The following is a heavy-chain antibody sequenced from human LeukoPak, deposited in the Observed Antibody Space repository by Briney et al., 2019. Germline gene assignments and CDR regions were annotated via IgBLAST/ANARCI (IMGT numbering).Heavy chain of an antibody. CDR3: AGRVTDCSSTRCYDSGMDV. CDR1: GCTFTSYY. V-gene: IGHV1-46*01. Sequence: ASVKVSCKASGCTFTSYYMHWVRQAPGQGLEWMGLINPSGGSTSYAQKFQGRVTMTRDTSTSTVYMELSSLRSEDTAVYYCAGRVTDCSSTRCYDSGMDVWGQGTTVTVSS. CDR2: INPSGGST. J-gene: IGHJ6*02. D-gene: IGHD2-2*01.